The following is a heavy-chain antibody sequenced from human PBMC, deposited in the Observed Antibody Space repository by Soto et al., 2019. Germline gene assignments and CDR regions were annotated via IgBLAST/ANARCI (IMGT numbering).Heavy chain of an antibody. J-gene: IGHJ5*02. Sequence: PGGSLRLSCSASGFTFSSYAMHWVRQAPGKGLEYVSAISSNGGSTYYADSVKGRFTISRDNSKNTLYLQMSGLRAEDTAVYYCVKDLSVAGTGWFDPWGQGTLVTVSS. D-gene: IGHD6-19*01. CDR1: GFTFSSYA. V-gene: IGHV3-64D*06. CDR2: ISSNGGST. CDR3: VKDLSVAGTGWFDP.